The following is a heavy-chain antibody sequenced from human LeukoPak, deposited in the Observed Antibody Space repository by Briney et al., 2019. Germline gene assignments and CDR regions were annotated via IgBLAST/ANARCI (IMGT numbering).Heavy chain of an antibody. D-gene: IGHD3-10*01. V-gene: IGHV4-59*01. CDR3: ARLGPGGHGEFDY. CDR1: GGSISSYY. Sequence: SETLSLTCTVSGGSISSYYWSWIRQPPGEGLEWIGYIYYTGSTNYNPSLKSRVTISLDTSKTQFSLKLTSVTPADTAVYYCARLGPGGHGEFDYWGQGTLVTVSS. CDR2: IYYTGST. J-gene: IGHJ4*02.